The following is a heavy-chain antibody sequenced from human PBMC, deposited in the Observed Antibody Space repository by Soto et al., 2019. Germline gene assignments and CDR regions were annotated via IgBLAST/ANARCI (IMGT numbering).Heavy chain of an antibody. Sequence: QVQLVESGGGVVQPGRSLRLSCAASGFTFSSYGMHWVRQAPGKGLEWVAVISYDGNNKYSADSVKGRFTISRDNSKNTLYLQMNSLRAEDTAVYYCSKQQVGATDYYYYGMDVWGQGTTVTVSS. CDR2: ISYDGNNK. CDR3: SKQQVGATDYYYYGMDV. D-gene: IGHD1-26*01. V-gene: IGHV3-30*18. J-gene: IGHJ6*02. CDR1: GFTFSSYG.